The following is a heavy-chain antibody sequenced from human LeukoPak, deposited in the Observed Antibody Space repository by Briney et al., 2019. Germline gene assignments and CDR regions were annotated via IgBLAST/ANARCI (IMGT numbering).Heavy chain of an antibody. J-gene: IGHJ6*02. Sequence: PGGSLRLSCAASGFTFRYYSMNWVRQAPGKGLEWVSYISTTSSFIYYADSVKGRFTISRDNAENSLYLQMNSLRDEDTAVYYCARDLGSGSNYRYYYGMDVWGQGTTVTVSS. CDR2: ISTTSSFI. CDR1: GFTFRYYS. CDR3: ARDLGSGSNYRYYYGMDV. V-gene: IGHV3-48*02. D-gene: IGHD1-26*01.